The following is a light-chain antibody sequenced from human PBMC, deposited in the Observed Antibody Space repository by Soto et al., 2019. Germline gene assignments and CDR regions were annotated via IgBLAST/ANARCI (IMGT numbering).Light chain of an antibody. V-gene: IGKV3-20*01. CDR1: QSFFSQTDSINY. CDR2: TAS. J-gene: IGKJ4*01. CDR3: QQYGKLPFT. Sequence: VMTQSPASLTVSLGARSTINCKSSQSFFSQTDSINYVAWYQHKPGQAPRLLFYTASSRVTGIPGRFTASGSGTDFTLTISRLEPEDFAVYICQQYGKLPFTFGGGTQVDIK.